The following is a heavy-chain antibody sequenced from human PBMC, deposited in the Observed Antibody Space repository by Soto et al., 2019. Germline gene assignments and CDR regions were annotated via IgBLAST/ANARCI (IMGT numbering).Heavy chain of an antibody. Sequence: EVQLLESGGGLVQPGGSLRLSCAASGFTFSSYAMSWVRQAPGKGLEWVSAISGSGGSTYYADSVKGRFTISRDNSKNKLYLQLNRLRADDTAVYYCAKDRLLIFGVVILPEGGDVWGQGTTVTVSS. CDR2: ISGSGGST. V-gene: IGHV3-23*01. J-gene: IGHJ6*02. CDR1: GFTFSSYA. D-gene: IGHD3-3*01. CDR3: AKDRLLIFGVVILPEGGDV.